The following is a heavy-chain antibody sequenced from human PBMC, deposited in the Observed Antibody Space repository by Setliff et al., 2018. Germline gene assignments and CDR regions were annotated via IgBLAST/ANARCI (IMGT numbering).Heavy chain of an antibody. D-gene: IGHD6-13*01. CDR3: ARVLSPSSSWRGWFDP. V-gene: IGHV1-69*13. Sequence: SVKVSCKASGGTFSSYAISWVRQAPGQGLEWMGGIIPIFGTANYAQKFQGRVTITADESTSTAYMELRSLRSDDTAVYYCARVLSPSSSWRGWFDPWGQGTLVTVSS. CDR1: GGTFSSYA. J-gene: IGHJ5*02. CDR2: IIPIFGTA.